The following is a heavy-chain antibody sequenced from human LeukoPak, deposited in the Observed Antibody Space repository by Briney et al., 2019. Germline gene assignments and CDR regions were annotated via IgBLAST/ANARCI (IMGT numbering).Heavy chain of an antibody. D-gene: IGHD3/OR15-3a*01. Sequence: PSETLSLTCTVSGGSISSGGYYWSWIRQHPGKGLEWIGGFYYSDSTYYNPSLKSRVTISVDTSKNQFSLKLSSVTAADTAVYFCARGRLDWSSAVGYWGQGTLVTVSS. CDR1: GGSISSGGYY. CDR3: ARGRLDWSSAVGY. CDR2: FYYSDST. V-gene: IGHV4-39*01. J-gene: IGHJ4*02.